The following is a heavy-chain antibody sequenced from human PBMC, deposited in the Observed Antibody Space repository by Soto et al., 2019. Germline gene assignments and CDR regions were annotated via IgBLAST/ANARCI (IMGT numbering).Heavy chain of an antibody. CDR1: GYSFTSYW. V-gene: IGHV5-10-1*01. CDR3: ARHSRSTMVRGVSRYGMDV. Sequence: PGESLKISCKGSGYSFTSYWISWVRQMPGKGLEWMGRIDPSDSYTNYSPSFQGHVTISADKSISTAYLQWGSLKASDTAMYYCARHSRSTMVRGVSRYGMDVWGQGTTVTVSS. D-gene: IGHD3-10*01. CDR2: IDPSDSYT. J-gene: IGHJ6*02.